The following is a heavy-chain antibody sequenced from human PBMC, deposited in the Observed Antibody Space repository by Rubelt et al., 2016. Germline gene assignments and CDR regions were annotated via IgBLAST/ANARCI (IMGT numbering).Heavy chain of an antibody. CDR2: IDPSDSYT. CDR3: ARDRVLGDFVVVSLGY. Sequence: EVQLVQSGAEVKKPGESLRISCKGSGYSFTSYWISWVRQMPGKGLEWMGRIDPSDSYTNYSPSFQVHVTISADKSISTAYLQWSSLKASDTAMYYCARDRVLGDFVVVSLGYWGQGTLVTVSS. V-gene: IGHV5-10-1*03. CDR1: GYSFTSYW. J-gene: IGHJ4*02. D-gene: IGHD2-21*01.